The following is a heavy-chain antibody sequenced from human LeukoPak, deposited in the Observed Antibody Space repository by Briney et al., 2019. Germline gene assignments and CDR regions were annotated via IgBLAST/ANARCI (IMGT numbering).Heavy chain of an antibody. V-gene: IGHV1-3*01. J-gene: IGHJ4*02. CDR1: GYTFTSYA. CDR3: AREGSSWYHKSSFDY. CDR2: INAGNGNT. D-gene: IGHD6-13*01. Sequence: ASVKVSCKASGYTFTSYAMHWVRQAPGQRLEWMGWINAGNGNTKYSQKFQGRVTITRDTSASTAYMELSSLRSEDTAVYYCAREGSSWYHKSSFDYWGQGTLVTVSS.